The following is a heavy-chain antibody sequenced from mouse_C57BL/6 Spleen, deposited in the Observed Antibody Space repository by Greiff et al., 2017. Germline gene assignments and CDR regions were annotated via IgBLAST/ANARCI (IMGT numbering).Heavy chain of an antibody. D-gene: IGHD1-1*01. Sequence: EVHLVESGGGLVQPGGSLSLSCAASGFTFTDYYMSWVRQPPGKALEWLGFIRNKANGYTTEYSASVKGRFTISRDNSQSILYLQMNALRAEDSATYYCARYYGSSPFDYWGQGTTLTVSS. CDR2: IRNKANGYTT. CDR3: ARYYGSSPFDY. J-gene: IGHJ2*01. CDR1: GFTFTDYY. V-gene: IGHV7-3*01.